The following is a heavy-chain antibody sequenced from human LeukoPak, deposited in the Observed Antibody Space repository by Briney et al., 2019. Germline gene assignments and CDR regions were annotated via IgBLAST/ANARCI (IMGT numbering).Heavy chain of an antibody. J-gene: IGHJ4*02. CDR2: IIPIFGTA. CDR3: ARALDSSGYYSY. Sequence: GASVKVSCKASGYTFTSYAISWVRQAPGQGLEWMGGIIPIFGTANYAQKFQGRVTITTDESTSTAYMELSSLRSEDTAVYYCARALDSSGYYSYWGQGTLVTVSS. V-gene: IGHV1-69*05. D-gene: IGHD3-22*01. CDR1: GYTFTSYA.